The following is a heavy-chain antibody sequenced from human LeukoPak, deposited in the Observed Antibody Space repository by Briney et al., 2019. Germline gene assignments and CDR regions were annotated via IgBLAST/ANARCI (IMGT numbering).Heavy chain of an antibody. V-gene: IGHV4-34*01. Sequence: SETLSLTCAVYGGSFSGYYWSWIRQPPGKGLEWIGEINHSGSTNYNPSLKSRVTISVDTSKNQFSLKLSSVTAADTAVYYCARGRRRLRGLRDNWFDPWGQGTLVTVSS. CDR2: INHSGST. J-gene: IGHJ5*02. CDR1: GGSFSGYY. D-gene: IGHD5-24*01. CDR3: ARGRRRLRGLRDNWFDP.